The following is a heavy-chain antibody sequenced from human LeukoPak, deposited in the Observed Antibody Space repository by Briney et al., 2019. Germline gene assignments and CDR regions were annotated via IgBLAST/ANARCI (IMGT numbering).Heavy chain of an antibody. CDR2: IYPVDSDT. J-gene: IGHJ6*02. Sequence: GESLKISCKGSGYSFTSYWIGWVRQMPGKGLEWMGIIYPVDSDTRYSPSFQGQVTISADKSISTAYLQWSSLKASDTAMYYCARQVTMIVERSYGMDVWGQGTTVTVSS. CDR1: GYSFTSYW. D-gene: IGHD3-22*01. CDR3: ARQVTMIVERSYGMDV. V-gene: IGHV5-51*01.